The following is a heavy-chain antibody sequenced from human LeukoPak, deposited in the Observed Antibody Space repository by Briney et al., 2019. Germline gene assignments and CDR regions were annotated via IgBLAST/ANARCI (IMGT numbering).Heavy chain of an antibody. CDR3: AREGGGSGSYQEYYYYGMDV. CDR1: GFTFSSYA. J-gene: IGHJ6*02. CDR2: ISYDGSNK. D-gene: IGHD3-10*01. Sequence: GGSLRLSCAASGFTFSSYAMHWVRQAPGKGLEWVAVISYDGSNKYYADSVKGRFTISRDNSKNTLYLQMNSLRAEDTAVYYCAREGGGSGSYQEYYYYGMDVWGQGTTVTVSS. V-gene: IGHV3-30-3*01.